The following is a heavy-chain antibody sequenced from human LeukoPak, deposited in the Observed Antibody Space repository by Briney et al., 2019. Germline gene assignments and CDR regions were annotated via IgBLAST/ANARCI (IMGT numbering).Heavy chain of an antibody. CDR3: AKRGVVIRVILVGFHKEAYYFDS. J-gene: IGHJ4*02. CDR2: MSDSGGRT. V-gene: IGHV3-23*01. Sequence: GGSPRLSCAVSGITLSNYGMSWVRQAPGKGLEWVAGMSDSGGRTNYADSVKGRFTISRDNSKNTLYLQMNSLRAEDTAVYFCAKRGVVIRVILVGFHKEAYYFDSWGQGALVTVSS. CDR1: GITLSNYG. D-gene: IGHD3-22*01.